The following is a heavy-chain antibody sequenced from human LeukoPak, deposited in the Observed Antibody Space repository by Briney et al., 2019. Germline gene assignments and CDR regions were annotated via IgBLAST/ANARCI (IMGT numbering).Heavy chain of an antibody. D-gene: IGHD4-11*01. V-gene: IGHV3-21*01. Sequence: PGGSLRLSCAASGFTFSSYSMNWVRQAPGKGLEWVSSISSSSSYIYYADSVKGRFTISRDNAKNSLYLQMNSLRAEDTAVYYCATTVLGAYSWFDPWGQGTLVTVSS. J-gene: IGHJ5*02. CDR2: ISSSSSYI. CDR3: ATTVLGAYSWFDP. CDR1: GFTFSSYS.